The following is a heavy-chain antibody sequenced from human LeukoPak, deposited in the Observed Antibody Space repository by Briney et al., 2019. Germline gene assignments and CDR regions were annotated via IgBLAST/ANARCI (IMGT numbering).Heavy chain of an antibody. J-gene: IGHJ4*02. CDR2: IRNDGNKK. CDR1: GFTFSTSG. V-gene: IGHV3-30*02. CDR3: AKDPTFTMIVVVITLNYFDY. D-gene: IGHD3-22*01. Sequence: PGGSLRLSCVASGFTFSTSGIHWVRQSPGKGLDWVAFIRNDGNKKNYAESVKGRFTISRDNSKNTLYLQMDSLSAEDTAVYYCAKDPTFTMIVVVITLNYFDYWGQGTLVTVSS.